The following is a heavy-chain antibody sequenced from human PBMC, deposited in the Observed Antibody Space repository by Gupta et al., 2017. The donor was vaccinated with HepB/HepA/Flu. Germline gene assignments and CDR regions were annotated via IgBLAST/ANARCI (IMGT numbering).Heavy chain of an antibody. V-gene: IGHV4-39*01. J-gene: IGHJ4*02. CDR2: IFYSGST. CDR1: GGSISSSGFS. CDR3: ARPSDY. Sequence: QLQLLESGPGLVRPSETLSLTCTVSGGSISSSGFSWAWIRQPPGKGLEWIGSIFYSGSTYYNPSLESRLTMSVDTSKNQFSLNLRSVTAADTAVYYCARPSDYWGQGILVSVSS.